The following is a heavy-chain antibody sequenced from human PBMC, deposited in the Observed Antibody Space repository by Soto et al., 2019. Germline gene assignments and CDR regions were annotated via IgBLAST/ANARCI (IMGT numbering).Heavy chain of an antibody. CDR2: IGPESGAT. Sequence: QVQLVQSGAEVKKPGASVKVSCKASGYTFTGHYIHWVRQAPEQGPEWMGEIGPESGATRYAQRFQARVTMTRDMSITTVYMELNNQSPDDTAVYYCGRGRSGQIVVFYWGQGTPVTVSS. V-gene: IGHV1-2*02. CDR1: GYTFTGHY. CDR3: GRGRSGQIVVFY. J-gene: IGHJ4*02. D-gene: IGHD1-26*01.